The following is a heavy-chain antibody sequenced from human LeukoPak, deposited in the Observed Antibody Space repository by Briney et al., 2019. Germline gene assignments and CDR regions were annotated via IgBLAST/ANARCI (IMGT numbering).Heavy chain of an antibody. D-gene: IGHD2-15*01. CDR2: IWFDGTNK. Sequence: PGGSLLLACASSGYTFSNEVMHWVRQAPGKGLEWVAVIWFDGTNKYYADSVRGRFTISRDNSKKTLYLQMSSLRAEDTAVYYCARDLGVAAHLDCWGQGTLVAVSS. CDR1: GYTFSNEV. J-gene: IGHJ4*02. V-gene: IGHV3-33*01. CDR3: ARDLGVAAHLDC.